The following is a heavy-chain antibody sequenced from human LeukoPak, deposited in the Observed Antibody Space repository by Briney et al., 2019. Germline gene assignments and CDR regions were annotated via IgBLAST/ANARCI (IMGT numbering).Heavy chain of an antibody. V-gene: IGHV1-18*01. D-gene: IGHD6-13*01. Sequence: ASVKVSCKASGYTFTSYGISWVRQAPGQGLEWMGWISAYNGNTNYAQKLQGRVTMTTDTSTSTAYMELRSLRSDDTAVYYCARVTSFTAPAVPRWQQLPDYWGQGTLVTVSS. J-gene: IGHJ4*02. CDR2: ISAYNGNT. CDR1: GYTFTSYG. CDR3: ARVTSFTAPAVPRWQQLPDY.